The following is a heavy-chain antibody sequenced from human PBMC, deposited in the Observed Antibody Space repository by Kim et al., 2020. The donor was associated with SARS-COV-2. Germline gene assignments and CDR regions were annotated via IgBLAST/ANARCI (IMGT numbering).Heavy chain of an antibody. CDR3: ARMGAP. V-gene: IGHV3-11*06. J-gene: IGHJ4*02. CDR2: ITRGSTYR. CDR1: GFSFSEYY. Sequence: GGSLRLSCAASGFSFSEYYMSWMRQAPGKGLEWVSYITRGSTYRDYAVSVKGRFTISRDDAQNSLYLQMNSLRADDTAVYYCARMGAPWGQGTLVTVSS.